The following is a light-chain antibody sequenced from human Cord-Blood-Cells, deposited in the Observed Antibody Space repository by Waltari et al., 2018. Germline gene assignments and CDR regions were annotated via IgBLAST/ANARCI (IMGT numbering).Light chain of an antibody. J-gene: IGLJ1*01. CDR2: EVS. V-gene: IGLV2-14*01. CDR1: SSDVGGYNY. CDR3: SSYTSSSTYV. Sequence: QSALTQPASVSGSPGQSITISCTGTSSDVGGYNYVSWYQQHPVKAPKLMIYEVSNRPSGVSNRFSGSKAGNTASLTISGLQAEDEADYYCSSYTSSSTYVCGTGTKVTVL.